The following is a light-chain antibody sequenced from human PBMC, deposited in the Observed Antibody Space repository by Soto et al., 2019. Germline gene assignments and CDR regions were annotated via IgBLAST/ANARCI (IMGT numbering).Light chain of an antibody. J-gene: IGKJ4*01. CDR2: AAS. CDR3: QQYNNWPPLT. V-gene: IGKV3-15*01. Sequence: EIVMTQTPATRSVSPGETATLSCRASQSVGSAVAWYQHKPGQAPRLLIVAASIRATGVPGRFSGGGSGTEFTLTISSLQSEDFAVYYCQQYNNWPPLTFGGGTTVEIK. CDR1: QSVGSA.